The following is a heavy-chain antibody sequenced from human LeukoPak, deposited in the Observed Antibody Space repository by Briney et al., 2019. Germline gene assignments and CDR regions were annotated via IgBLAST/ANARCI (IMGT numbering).Heavy chain of an antibody. CDR1: GFTFSSYA. V-gene: IGHV3-23*01. D-gene: IGHD5-18*01. Sequence: GESLRLSCAASGFTFSSYAMSWVRQAPGKGLEWVSAISGSGGSTYYADSVKGRFTISRDNSKNTLYLQMNSLRAEDTAVYYCAKASSLPWASPYSYASLYYFDYWGQGTLVTVSS. J-gene: IGHJ4*02. CDR2: ISGSGGST. CDR3: AKASSLPWASPYSYASLYYFDY.